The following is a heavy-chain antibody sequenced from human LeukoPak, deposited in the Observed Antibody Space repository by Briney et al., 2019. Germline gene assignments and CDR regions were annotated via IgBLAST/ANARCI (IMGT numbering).Heavy chain of an antibody. CDR3: ATTGSGSHYDY. J-gene: IGHJ4*02. CDR1: GFTFSSYE. D-gene: IGHD1-26*01. Sequence: GGSLRLSCAASGFTFSSYEMNWVRQAPGRGLEWVSRINDDETSTTYAESVKGRFTISRDNAKNTLFLQMNSLRAEDTAVYYCATTGSGSHYDYWGQGTLVTVSS. CDR2: INDDETST. V-gene: IGHV3-74*01.